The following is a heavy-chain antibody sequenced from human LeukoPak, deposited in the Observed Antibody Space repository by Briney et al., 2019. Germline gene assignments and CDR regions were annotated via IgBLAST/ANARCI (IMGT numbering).Heavy chain of an antibody. Sequence: PGGSLRLSCAASGFTFSTYEMNWFRQAPRKGLEWVAYINSRDSPVYYADAVKGRFTISRDNAKNSLYLQMNGLRAEDTAVYYCARVLLGYYGFWSGYVTDYWGQGTLVSVSS. CDR3: ARVLLGYYGFWSGYVTDY. V-gene: IGHV3-48*03. J-gene: IGHJ4*02. CDR1: GFTFSTYE. CDR2: INSRDSPV. D-gene: IGHD3-3*01.